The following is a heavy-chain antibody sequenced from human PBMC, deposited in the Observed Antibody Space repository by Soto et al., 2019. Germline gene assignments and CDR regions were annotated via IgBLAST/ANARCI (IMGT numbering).Heavy chain of an antibody. V-gene: IGHV4-59*12. D-gene: IGHD2-2*01. CDR1: GGSMSNSY. Sequence: PSETLSLTCTVSGGSMSNSYWTWIRQPPGEGREWIGCICNSGTTNYNPSLKSRGAISIDTQKNQVSLKLSSVPAADTPVYYCARDNDCSSTTCPFNWFDPWGQGTLVTISS. J-gene: IGHJ5*02. CDR2: ICNSGTT. CDR3: ARDNDCSSTTCPFNWFDP.